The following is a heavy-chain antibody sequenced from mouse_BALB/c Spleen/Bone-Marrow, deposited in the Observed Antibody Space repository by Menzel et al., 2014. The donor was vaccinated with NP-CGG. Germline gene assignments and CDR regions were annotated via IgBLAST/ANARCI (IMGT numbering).Heavy chain of an antibody. D-gene: IGHD2-3*01. Sequence: EVQGVESGPELMKPGASVKISCKASGYLFTSYYMHWVKRSHGESLEWIGYFDPFDGGTSYNQKSKGKATLTVDKSSSTAYMHLSSLTSEDSAVYFCARSYDGYPYAMNYWGQGNSVTVSS. CDR2: FDPFDGGT. CDR3: ARSYDGYPYAMNY. J-gene: IGHJ4*01. CDR1: GYLFTSYY. V-gene: IGHV1S135*01.